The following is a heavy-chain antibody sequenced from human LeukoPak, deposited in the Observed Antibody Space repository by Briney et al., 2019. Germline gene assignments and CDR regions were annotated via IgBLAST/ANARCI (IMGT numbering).Heavy chain of an antibody. J-gene: IGHJ6*03. CDR1: GYTFTSYD. CDR2: MNPNSGNT. Sequence: ASVKVSCKASGYTFTSYDINWVRQATGQGLEWTGWMNPNSGNTGYAQKFQGRVTMTRNTSISTAYMELSSLRSEDTAVYYCARGRHQLLHYYYYYMDVWGKGTTVTVSS. V-gene: IGHV1-8*01. D-gene: IGHD2-2*01. CDR3: ARGRHQLLHYYYYYMDV.